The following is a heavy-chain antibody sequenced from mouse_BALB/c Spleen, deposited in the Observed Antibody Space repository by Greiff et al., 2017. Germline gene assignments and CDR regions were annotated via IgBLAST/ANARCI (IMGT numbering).Heavy chain of an antibody. CDR3: AREGDYRGGFAY. Sequence: EVQGVESGGGLVQPGGSLRLSCATSGFTFTDYYMSWVRQPPGKALEWLGFIRNKANGYTTEYSASVKGRFTISRDNSQSILYLQMNTLRAEDSATYSCAREGDYRGGFAYWGQGTLVTVSA. V-gene: IGHV7-3*02. CDR2: IRNKANGYTT. J-gene: IGHJ3*01. D-gene: IGHD2-14*01. CDR1: GFTFTDYY.